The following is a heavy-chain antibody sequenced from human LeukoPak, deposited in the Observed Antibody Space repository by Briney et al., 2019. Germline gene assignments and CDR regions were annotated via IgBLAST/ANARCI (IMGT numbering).Heavy chain of an antibody. D-gene: IGHD3-22*01. V-gene: IGHV1-69*13. CDR3: ANSPFRDSYDRSGYFSHRSYYFDY. CDR2: IIPIFETP. CDR1: GGTFNSYA. Sequence: SVKVSCKASGGTFNSYAISWVRQAPGQGLEWMGGIIPIFETPTYAQKFHGRVTITADESTSTAYMELSSLRSEDTAVYYCANSPFRDSYDRSGYFSHRSYYFDYWGQGTLVTVSS. J-gene: IGHJ4*02.